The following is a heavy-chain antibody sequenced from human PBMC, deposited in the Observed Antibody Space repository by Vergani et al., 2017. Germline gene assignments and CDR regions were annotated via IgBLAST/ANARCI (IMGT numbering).Heavy chain of an antibody. CDR2: IKQDGSEK. CDR1: GFTFSDYY. Sequence: VQLVESGGGLVKPGGSLRLSCAASGFTFSDYYMSWIRQAPGKGLEWVANIKQDGSEKYYVDSVKGRFTISRDNAKNSLYLQMNSLRAEDTAVYYCAGDIDVDSMDVWGQGTTVTVSS. J-gene: IGHJ6*02. V-gene: IGHV3-7*03. D-gene: IGHD2-21*01. CDR3: AGDIDVDSMDV.